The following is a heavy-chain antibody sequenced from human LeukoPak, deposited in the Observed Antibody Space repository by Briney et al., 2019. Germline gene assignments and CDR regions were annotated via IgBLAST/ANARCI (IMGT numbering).Heavy chain of an antibody. D-gene: IGHD6-19*01. CDR1: GYTFTSYD. CDR2: MNPNSGNT. V-gene: IGHV1-8*01. CDR3: ARGGRAVAEFEGFDY. J-gene: IGHJ4*02. Sequence: ASVTVSCTASGYTFTSYDINWVRQATGQGLEWMGWMNPNSGNTGYAQKFQGRVTMTRNTSISTAYMELSSLRSEDTAVYYCARGGRAVAEFEGFDYWGQGTLVTVSS.